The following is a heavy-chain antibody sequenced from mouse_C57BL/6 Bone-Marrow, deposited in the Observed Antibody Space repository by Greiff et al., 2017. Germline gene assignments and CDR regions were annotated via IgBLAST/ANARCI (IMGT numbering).Heavy chain of an antibody. CDR2: INPNNGGT. D-gene: IGHD1-1*01. Sequence: VQLQQSGPELVKPGASVKMSCKASGYTFTDYNMHWVKQSHGKSLEWIGYINPNNGGTSYNQKFKGKATLTVNKSSRTAYMELRSLTSEDSAVYYCARNYYYYGSRGYFDVWGTGTTVTVSS. J-gene: IGHJ1*03. CDR3: ARNYYYYGSRGYFDV. CDR1: GYTFTDYN. V-gene: IGHV1-22*01.